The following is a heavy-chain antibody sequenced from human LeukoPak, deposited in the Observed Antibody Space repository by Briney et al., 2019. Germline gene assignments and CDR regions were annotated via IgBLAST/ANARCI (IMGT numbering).Heavy chain of an antibody. CDR2: IYSGGST. Sequence: GGSLRLSCAASGFTFSSCAMSWVRQAPGKGLEWVSVIYSGGSTYYADSVKGRFTISRHNSRNTLYLQMNSLRAEDTAVYYCASGDYGDYGWDFDYWGQGTLVTVSS. CDR3: ASGDYGDYGWDFDY. D-gene: IGHD4-17*01. V-gene: IGHV3-53*04. J-gene: IGHJ4*02. CDR1: GFTFSSCA.